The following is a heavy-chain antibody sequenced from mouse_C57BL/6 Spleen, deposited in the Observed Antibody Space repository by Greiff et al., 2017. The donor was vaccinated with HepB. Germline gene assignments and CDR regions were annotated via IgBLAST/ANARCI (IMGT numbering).Heavy chain of an antibody. CDR3: ANHPIFLGYFDV. Sequence: EVKLVESGGGLVQPGGSLKLSCAASGFTFSDYYMYWVRQTPEKRLEWVAYISNGGGSTYYPDTVKGRFTITRDNAKNTQYLQMSRLTSEDTAMYYCANHPIFLGYFDVWGTGTTVTVSS. J-gene: IGHJ1*03. CDR2: ISNGGGST. CDR1: GFTFSDYY. V-gene: IGHV5-12*01. D-gene: IGHD6-5*01.